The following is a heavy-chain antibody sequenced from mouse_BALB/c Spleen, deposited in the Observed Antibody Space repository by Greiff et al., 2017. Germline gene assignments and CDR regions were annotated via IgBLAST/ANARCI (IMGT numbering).Heavy chain of an antibody. CDR2: IDPETGGT. D-gene: IGHD2-1*01. J-gene: IGHJ4*01. CDR3: ARSGDGKFPYAMDY. V-gene: IGHV1-15*01. Sequence: QVQLKQSGAELVRPGASVTLSCKASGYTFTDYEMHWVKQTPVHGLEWIGAIDPETGGTAYNQKFKGKATLTADKSSSTAYMELRSLTSEDSAVYYCARSGDGKFPYAMDYWGQGTSVTVSS. CDR1: GYTFTDYE.